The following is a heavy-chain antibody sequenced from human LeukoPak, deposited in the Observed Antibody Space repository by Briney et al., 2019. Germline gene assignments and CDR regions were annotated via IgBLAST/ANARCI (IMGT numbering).Heavy chain of an antibody. Sequence: SGGSLRLSCAASRFIFTSYTMTWVRQAPGKGLEWVSAISGSGDTTSYADSVKGRFAISRDNSKNTLYLQMNSLRVEDTATYYCARGLRLSDYWGQGTLVTVSS. CDR3: ARGLRLSDY. CDR2: ISGSGDTT. V-gene: IGHV3-23*01. CDR1: RFIFTSYT. J-gene: IGHJ4*02. D-gene: IGHD6-25*01.